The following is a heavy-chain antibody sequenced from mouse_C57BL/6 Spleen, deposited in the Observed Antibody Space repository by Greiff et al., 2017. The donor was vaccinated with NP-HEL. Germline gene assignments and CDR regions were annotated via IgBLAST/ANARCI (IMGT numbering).Heavy chain of an antibody. V-gene: IGHV8-12*01. CDR2: IYWDDDK. Sequence: QVTLKVSGPGILQSSQTLSLTCSFSGFSLSTSGMGVSWIRQPSGQGLEWLAHIYWDDDKRYNPSLKSRLTISKDTSRNQVFLKITSVDAADTATFYCARRRGNYGYDWYFDVWGTGTTVTVSS. J-gene: IGHJ1*03. CDR3: ARRRGNYGYDWYFDV. CDR1: GFSLSTSGMG. D-gene: IGHD2-2*01.